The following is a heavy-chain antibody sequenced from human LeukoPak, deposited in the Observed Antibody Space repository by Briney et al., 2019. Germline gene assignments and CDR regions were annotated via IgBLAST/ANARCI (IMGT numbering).Heavy chain of an antibody. CDR3: ATITGTTFDY. D-gene: IGHD1-14*01. V-gene: IGHV1-2*02. CDR1: GYTFTGHY. CDR2: INPNSGGT. Sequence: ASVKVSCKASGYTFTGHYMHRVRQAPGQGLEWMGWINPNSGGTNYAQKFQGRVTMTRDTSISTAYMELSRLRSDDTAVYYCATITGTTFDYWGQGTLVTVSS. J-gene: IGHJ4*02.